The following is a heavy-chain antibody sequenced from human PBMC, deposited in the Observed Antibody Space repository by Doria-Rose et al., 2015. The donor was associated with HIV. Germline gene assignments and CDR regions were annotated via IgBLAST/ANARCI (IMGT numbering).Heavy chain of an antibody. CDR3: VRDPPYFYDSRGFLPAY. CDR2: ISGYNGNT. D-gene: IGHD3-22*01. CDR1: GYTFTEYY. J-gene: IGHJ4*02. Sequence: KASGYTFTEYYMSWVRQAPVQGFEWVGWISGYNGNTNYAQKFLGRVTMTTDTSTSTGYMDLRSLGSDDTAVYYCVRDPPYFYDSRGFLPAYWGQGTLVTVSP. V-gene: IGHV1-18*04.